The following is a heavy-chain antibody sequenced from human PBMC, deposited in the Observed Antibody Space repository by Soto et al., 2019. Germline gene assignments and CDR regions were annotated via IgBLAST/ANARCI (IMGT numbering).Heavy chain of an antibody. Sequence: GGSLRLSCAASGFTFSDYYMSWIRQAPGKGLEWVSYISSSGSTIYYADSVKGRFTISRDNAKNSLYLQMNSLRAEDTAVYYCARDRGDYDFWSGSEIPGYGMAVWGQGTTVTVSS. CDR3: ARDRGDYDFWSGSEIPGYGMAV. V-gene: IGHV3-11*01. J-gene: IGHJ6*02. CDR2: ISSSGSTI. D-gene: IGHD3-3*01. CDR1: GFTFSDYY.